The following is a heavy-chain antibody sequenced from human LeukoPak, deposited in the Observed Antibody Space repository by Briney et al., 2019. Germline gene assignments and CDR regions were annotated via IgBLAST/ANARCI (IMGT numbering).Heavy chain of an antibody. CDR2: ISGSGGST. CDR1: GFTFSSYA. CDR3: AEVESRDIVVVVAANNWFDP. Sequence: GGSLRLSCAASGFTFSSYAMSWVRQAPGKGLEWVSAISGSGGSTYYADSVKGRFTISRDNSKNTLYLQMNSLRAEDTAVYYCAEVESRDIVVVVAANNWFDPWGQGTLVTVSS. D-gene: IGHD2-15*01. V-gene: IGHV3-23*01. J-gene: IGHJ5*02.